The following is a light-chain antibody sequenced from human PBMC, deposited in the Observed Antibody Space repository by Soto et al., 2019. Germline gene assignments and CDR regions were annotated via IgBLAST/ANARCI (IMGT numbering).Light chain of an antibody. CDR3: QETLFTPFT. Sequence: DIQMAQSPSSLSASVGDRVTITCRASEDISNYLSWFRQKPGRAPELLIYFSSTLHSGVPSRFSGRGSATEFTLTIDSLQPEDFATYYCQETLFTPFTFGPGTRVEIK. J-gene: IGKJ3*01. CDR2: FSS. CDR1: EDISNY. V-gene: IGKV1-39*01.